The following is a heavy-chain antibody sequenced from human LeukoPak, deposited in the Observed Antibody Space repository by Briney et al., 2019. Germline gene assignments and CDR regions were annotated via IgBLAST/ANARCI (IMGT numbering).Heavy chain of an antibody. CDR3: VRNGSYYGDAFDI. CDR1: GYTFTSYG. V-gene: IGHV1-18*01. CDR2: IGAYNGNT. D-gene: IGHD3-10*01. Sequence: GASVKVSCKASGYTFTSYGISWVRQAPGQGLAWMGWIGAYNGNTNYARKLQGRVTMTTDKSTTTVYMELGSLGSDDAAVYYCVRNGSYYGDAFDIWGHGTMVTVSS. J-gene: IGHJ3*02.